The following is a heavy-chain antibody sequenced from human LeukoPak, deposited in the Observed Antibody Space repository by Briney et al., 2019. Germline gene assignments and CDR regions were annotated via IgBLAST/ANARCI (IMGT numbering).Heavy chain of an antibody. CDR3: VRAMDY. CDR2: IKEDGSEK. CDR1: GFTFAGYG. Sequence: GGSLRLSCTASGFTFAGYGMHWVRQAPGKGLEWVANIKEDGSEKYYVDSVKGRFTISRDNARNSLYLQMNSLRAEDTAVYYCVRAMDYWGQGTLVTVSS. V-gene: IGHV3-7*03. J-gene: IGHJ4*02.